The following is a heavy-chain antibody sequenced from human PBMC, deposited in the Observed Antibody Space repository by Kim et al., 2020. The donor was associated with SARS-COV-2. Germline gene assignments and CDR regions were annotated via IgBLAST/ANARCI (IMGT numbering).Heavy chain of an antibody. J-gene: IGHJ4*02. V-gene: IGHV3-48*04. Sequence: GGSLRLSCAASGFTFSSYSMNWVRQAPGKGLEWVSYISSSSSTIYYADSVKGRFTISRDNAKNSLYLQMNSLRAEDTAVYYCARDGYDSSGYYPPVFDYWGQGTLVTVSS. D-gene: IGHD3-22*01. CDR2: ISSSSSTI. CDR3: ARDGYDSSGYYPPVFDY. CDR1: GFTFSSYS.